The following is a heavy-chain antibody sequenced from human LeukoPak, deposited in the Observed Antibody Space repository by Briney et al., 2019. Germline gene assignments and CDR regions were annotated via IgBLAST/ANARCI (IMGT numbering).Heavy chain of an antibody. CDR1: GFTFSSYW. D-gene: IGHD6-19*01. CDR2: IKQDGSEK. Sequence: GGSLRLSCAASGFTFSSYWMSWVRQAPGKGLEWVANIKQDGSEKYYVDSVKGRFTISRDNAKNSLYLQMNSLRAEDTAVYYCARDPYSSGCPQDYWGQGTLVTVSS. CDR3: ARDPYSSGCPQDY. V-gene: IGHV3-7*01. J-gene: IGHJ4*02.